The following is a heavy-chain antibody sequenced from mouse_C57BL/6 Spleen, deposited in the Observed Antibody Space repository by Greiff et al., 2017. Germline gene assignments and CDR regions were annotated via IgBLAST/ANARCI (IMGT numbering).Heavy chain of an antibody. Sequence: QVQLKESGAELVMPGASVKLSCKASGYTFTSYWMHWVKQRPGQGLEWIGEIDPSDSYTNYNQKFKGKSTLTVDKSSSTAYMQLSSLTSEDSAVYYCARSYGSSYGYFDVWGTGTTVTVSS. J-gene: IGHJ1*03. CDR2: IDPSDSYT. D-gene: IGHD1-1*01. CDR3: ARSYGSSYGYFDV. CDR1: GYTFTSYW. V-gene: IGHV1-69*01.